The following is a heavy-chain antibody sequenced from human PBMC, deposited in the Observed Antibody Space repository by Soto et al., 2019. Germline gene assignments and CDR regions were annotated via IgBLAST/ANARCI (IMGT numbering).Heavy chain of an antibody. CDR1: GGSISSSNW. D-gene: IGHD3-10*01. CDR2: IYHSGST. Sequence: SETLSLTCAVSGGSISSSNWWSWVRQPPGKGLEWIGEIYHSGSTNYNPSLKSRVTISVDKSKNQFSLKLSSVTAADTAVYYCARLYMVRGVMDWFDPWSQGTLVTVSS. CDR3: ARLYMVRGVMDWFDP. J-gene: IGHJ5*02. V-gene: IGHV4-4*02.